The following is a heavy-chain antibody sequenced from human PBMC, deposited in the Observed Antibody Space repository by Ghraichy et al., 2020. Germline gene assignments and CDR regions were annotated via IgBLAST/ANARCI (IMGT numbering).Heavy chain of an antibody. CDR3: ALPYTNRGYSGYPSYFDY. CDR1: GGTFSSYA. D-gene: IGHD5-12*01. J-gene: IGHJ4*02. V-gene: IGHV1-69*06. CDR2: IIPIFGTA. Sequence: SVKVSCKASGGTFSSYAISWVRQAPGQGLEWMGGIIPIFGTANYAQKFQGRVTITADKSTSTAYMELSSLRSEDTAVYYCALPYTNRGYSGYPSYFDYWGQGTLVTVSS.